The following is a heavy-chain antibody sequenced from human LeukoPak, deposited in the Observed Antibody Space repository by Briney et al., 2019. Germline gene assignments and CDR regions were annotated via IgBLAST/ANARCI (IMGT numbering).Heavy chain of an antibody. V-gene: IGHV3-7*02. CDR1: GFTFGTHW. D-gene: IGHD2-8*02. CDR2: IKEDASEK. CDR3: AIHQDWYWGY. J-gene: IGHJ4*02. Sequence: PGGSLRLSCAASGFTFGTHWMSWVRQAPGKGLEWVANIKEDASEKNYVDSVKGRFTISRDNAKKSLFLQMNSLRAEDTAVYYCAIHQDWYWGYWGQGTLVTVSS.